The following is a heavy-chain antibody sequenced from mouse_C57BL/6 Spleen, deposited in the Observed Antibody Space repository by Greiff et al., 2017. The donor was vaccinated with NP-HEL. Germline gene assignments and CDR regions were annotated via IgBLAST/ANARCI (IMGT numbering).Heavy chain of an antibody. Sequence: QVQLQQSGPGLVQPSQSLSITCTVSGFSLTSYGVHWVRQSPGKGLEWLGVIWSGGSTDYNAAFISRLSISKDNSKSQVFFKMNSLQADDTAIYYCATPDGYYEYFDVWGTGTTVTVSS. V-gene: IGHV2-2*01. D-gene: IGHD2-3*01. J-gene: IGHJ1*03. CDR1: GFSLTSYG. CDR2: IWSGGST. CDR3: ATPDGYYEYFDV.